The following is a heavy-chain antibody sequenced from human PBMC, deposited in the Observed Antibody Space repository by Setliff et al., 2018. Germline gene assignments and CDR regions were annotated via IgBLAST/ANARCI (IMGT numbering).Heavy chain of an antibody. CDR1: GYTFTGYD. CDR3: ARGLLWFGEPSW. CDR2: MNPNSGNT. Sequence: ASVKVSCKASGYTFTGYDINWVRQATGQGLEWMGWMNPNSGNTGYAQKFQGRVTITRNTSISTAYMELSSLRSEDTAVYYCARGLLWFGEPSWWGQGTLVTVSS. J-gene: IGHJ4*02. V-gene: IGHV1-8*03. D-gene: IGHD3-10*01.